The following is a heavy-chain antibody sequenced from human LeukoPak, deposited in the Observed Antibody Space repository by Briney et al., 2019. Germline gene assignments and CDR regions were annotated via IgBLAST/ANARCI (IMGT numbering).Heavy chain of an antibody. CDR2: IIPIFGTA. CDR1: GGTFSSYA. V-gene: IGHV1-69*01. Sequence: ASVKVPCKASGGTFSSYAISWVRQAPGQGLEWMGGIIPIFGTANYAQKFQGRVTITADESTSTAYMELSSLRSEDTAVYYCARDGQSGYFDYWGQGTLVTVSS. D-gene: IGHD2-15*01. J-gene: IGHJ4*02. CDR3: ARDGQSGYFDY.